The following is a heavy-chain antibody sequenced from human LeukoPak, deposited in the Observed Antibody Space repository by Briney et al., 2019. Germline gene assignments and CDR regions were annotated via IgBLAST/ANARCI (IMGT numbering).Heavy chain of an antibody. V-gene: IGHV1-2*02. CDR1: GYTFTGYY. CDR3: ARDRQQLVRRGYWFDP. J-gene: IGHJ5*02. CDR2: INPNSGGT. Sequence: VKVSCKASGYTFTGYYMHWVRQAPGQGLEWRGWINPNSGGTNYAQKFQGRVTMARDTSLSTAYMELSRLRSADTAVYYCARDRQQLVRRGYWFDPWGQGTLVTVSS. D-gene: IGHD6-13*01.